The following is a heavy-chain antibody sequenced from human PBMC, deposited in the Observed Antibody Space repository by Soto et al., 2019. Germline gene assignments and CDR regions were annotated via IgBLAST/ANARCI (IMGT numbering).Heavy chain of an antibody. V-gene: IGHV3-74*01. J-gene: IGHJ3*02. CDR3: ARDRLQYSSSWYRDAFDI. D-gene: IGHD6-13*01. Sequence: PGGSLRLSCAASGFTFSSYWMHWVRQAPGKGLVWVSRINSDGSSTSYADSVKGRFTISRDNAKNTLYLQMNSLRAEDTAVYYCARDRLQYSSSWYRDAFDIWGQGTMVTVSS. CDR2: INSDGSST. CDR1: GFTFSSYW.